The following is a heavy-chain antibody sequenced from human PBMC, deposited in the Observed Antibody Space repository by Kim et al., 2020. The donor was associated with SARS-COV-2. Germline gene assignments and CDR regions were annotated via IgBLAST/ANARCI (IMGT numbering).Heavy chain of an antibody. V-gene: IGHV1-46*01. CDR1: GYTFTSYY. J-gene: IGHJ5*02. Sequence: ASVKVSCKASGYTFTSYYMHWVRQAPGQGLEWMGIINPSGGSTSYAQKFQGRVTMTRDTSTSTVYMELSSLRSEDTAVYYCARDASRVITTGIWGWFDPWGQGTLVTVSS. CDR2: INPSGGST. D-gene: IGHD3-22*01. CDR3: ARDASRVITTGIWGWFDP.